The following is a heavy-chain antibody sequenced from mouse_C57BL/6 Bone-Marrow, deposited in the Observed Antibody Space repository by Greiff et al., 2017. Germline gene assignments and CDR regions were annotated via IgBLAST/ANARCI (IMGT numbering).Heavy chain of an antibody. CDR2: ISSGGDYI. J-gene: IGHJ3*01. CDR3: TRVGSPWFAY. CDR1: GFTFSSYA. V-gene: IGHV5-9-1*02. Sequence: EVQVVESGAGLVKPGGSLKLSCAASGFTFSSYAMSWVRQTPEKRLEWVAYISSGGDYIYYADTVKGRFTISRDNARNTLYLQMSSLKSEDTAMYYCTRVGSPWFAYWGQGTLVTVSA.